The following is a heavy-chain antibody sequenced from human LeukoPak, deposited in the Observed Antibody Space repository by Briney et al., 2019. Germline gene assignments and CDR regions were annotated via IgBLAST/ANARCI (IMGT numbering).Heavy chain of an antibody. D-gene: IGHD5-18*01. J-gene: IGHJ2*01. V-gene: IGHV4-61*02. CDR1: GGSISSSTHY. CDR3: ARGYSSGYWYFDL. CDR2: IYASGST. Sequence: PSETLSLTCNVSGGSISSSTHYWSWIRQPAGKGLEWIGRIYASGSTNHNPSLKSRVTISIDTSKNQFSLKLSSVTAADTAVYYCARGYSSGYWYFDLWGRGTLVTVSS.